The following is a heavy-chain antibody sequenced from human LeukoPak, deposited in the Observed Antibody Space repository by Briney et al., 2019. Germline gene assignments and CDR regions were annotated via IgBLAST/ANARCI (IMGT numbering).Heavy chain of an antibody. J-gene: IGHJ6*02. D-gene: IGHD2-2*02. CDR1: GVTFGDYA. CDR3: ASSTRRGSISYYGMDV. Sequence: PGGSLRLSCKGSGVTFGDYAVTWFRQAPGKGLEWVSVIYSDGSTYYADSVKGRFTISRHNSKNTLYLQMNSLRAEDTAVYYCASSTRRGSISYYGMDVWGQGTTVTVSS. CDR2: IYSDGST. V-gene: IGHV3-53*04.